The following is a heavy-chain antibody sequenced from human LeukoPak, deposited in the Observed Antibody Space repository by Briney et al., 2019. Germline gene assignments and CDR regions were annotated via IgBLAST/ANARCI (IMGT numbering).Heavy chain of an antibody. D-gene: IGHD3-22*01. CDR3: ARDHSYDSSGYSTPGFDY. J-gene: IGHJ4*02. CDR2: ISGSGGTT. Sequence: GGSLRLSCAASGFTFNNYAMNWVRQAPGKGLEWVSVISGSGGTTYYADSVKGRFTISRDNAKNSLYLQMNSLRAEDTAVYYCARDHSYDSSGYSTPGFDYWGQGALVTVSS. V-gene: IGHV3-23*01. CDR1: GFTFNNYA.